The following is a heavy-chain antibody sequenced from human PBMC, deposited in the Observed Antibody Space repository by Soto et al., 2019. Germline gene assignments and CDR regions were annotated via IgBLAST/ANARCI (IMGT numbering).Heavy chain of an antibody. J-gene: IGHJ4*02. CDR3: ARRSGSYGFFDY. Sequence: QVQLVQSGAEVKKPGSSVKVSCKASGGAFSSYTISWVRQAPGQGLEWMGRIIPILGIANYAQKFQGRVTITADKSTSTAYMELSSLRSEDTAVYYCARRSGSYGFFDYWGQGTLVTVS. V-gene: IGHV1-69*02. CDR1: GGAFSSYT. D-gene: IGHD1-26*01. CDR2: IIPILGIA.